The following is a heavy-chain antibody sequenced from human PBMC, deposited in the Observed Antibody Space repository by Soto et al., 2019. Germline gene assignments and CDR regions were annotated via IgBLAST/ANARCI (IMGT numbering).Heavy chain of an antibody. D-gene: IGHD3-3*01. V-gene: IGHV4-34*01. CDR3: ARGRHHYDFWSGLLYGMDV. Sequence: PSETLSLTCAVYGGSFSGYYWSWICQPPGKGLEWIGEINHSGSTNYNPSLKSRVTISVDTSKNQFSLKLSSVTAADTAVYYCARGRHHYDFWSGLLYGMDVWGQGTTVTVSS. CDR1: GGSFSGYY. J-gene: IGHJ6*02. CDR2: INHSGST.